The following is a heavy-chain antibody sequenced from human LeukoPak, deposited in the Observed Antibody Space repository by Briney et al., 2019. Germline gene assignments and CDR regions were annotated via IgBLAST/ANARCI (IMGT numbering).Heavy chain of an antibody. J-gene: IGHJ4*02. CDR3: ARRVAYNYAFDF. Sequence: GESLKISCKGSGYSFTSYWISWVRQMPGKGLEWMGRIDPSDSYTNYSPSFQGHVTISADKSISTAYLQWSSLKASDTAMYYCARRVAYNYAFDFWGQGTLVTVSS. CDR2: IDPSDSYT. D-gene: IGHD5-18*01. V-gene: IGHV5-10-1*01. CDR1: GYSFTSYW.